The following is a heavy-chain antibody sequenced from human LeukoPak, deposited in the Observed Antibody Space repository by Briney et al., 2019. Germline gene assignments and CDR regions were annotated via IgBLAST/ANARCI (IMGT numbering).Heavy chain of an antibody. V-gene: IGHV4-38-2*02. D-gene: IGHD3-3*01. J-gene: IGHJ6*03. Sequence: SETLSLTCSVSGISVNTTYFWGWIRQAPGKGLEWIGSIYHTGTTDYNPSLKSRVTISINTSKNQFSLNLRSVSAADTAVYYCTRDDFGIKTDWEDYYYMDVWGKGTTVTVSS. CDR2: IYHTGTT. CDR1: GISVNTTYF. CDR3: TRDDFGIKTDWEDYYYMDV.